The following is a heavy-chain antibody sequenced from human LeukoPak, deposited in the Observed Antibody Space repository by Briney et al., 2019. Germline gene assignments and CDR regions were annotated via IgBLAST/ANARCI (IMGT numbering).Heavy chain of an antibody. CDR3: ASSIVYCSSTSCYFN. CDR2: INPNSGGT. V-gene: IGHV1-2*02. D-gene: IGHD2-2*01. CDR1: GYTFTGYF. Sequence: SSVKLSCTASGYTFTGYFMHWVRHAPGPGLEWMGWINPNSGGTNYAQKFQGRVTMTRDTSISTAYMELSRLRSDDTAVYYCASSIVYCSSTSCYFNWGQGTLVTVSS. J-gene: IGHJ4*02.